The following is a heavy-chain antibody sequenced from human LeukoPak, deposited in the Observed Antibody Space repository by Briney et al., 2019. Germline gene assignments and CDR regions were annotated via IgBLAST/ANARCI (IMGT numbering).Heavy chain of an antibody. D-gene: IGHD3-22*01. J-gene: IGHJ6*03. V-gene: IGHV3-21*01. CDR2: ISSSSSYI. CDR1: GFTFSSYR. CDR3: ARDLDDSSGYYYYMDV. Sequence: PGGSLRLSCAASGFTFSSYRMNWLRQAPGKGLDWVASISSSSSYIYYADSVKGRFTISRDHAKNSLYLQMNSLRAEDTAVYYCARDLDDSSGYYYYMDVWGKGTTVTVSS.